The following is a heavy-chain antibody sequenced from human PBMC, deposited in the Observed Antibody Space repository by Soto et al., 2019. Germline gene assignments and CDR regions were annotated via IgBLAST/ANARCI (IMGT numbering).Heavy chain of an antibody. D-gene: IGHD6-19*01. CDR3: ARDTLRGCGWYGDAFDI. CDR1: GYTFTSYG. Sequence: ASVKVSCKASGYTFTSYGISWVRQAPGQGLEWMGWISAYNGNTNYAQKLQGRVTMTTDTSTSTAYMELRSLRSDDTAVYYCARDTLRGCGWYGDAFDIWGQGTMVTVSS. CDR2: ISAYNGNT. V-gene: IGHV1-18*01. J-gene: IGHJ3*02.